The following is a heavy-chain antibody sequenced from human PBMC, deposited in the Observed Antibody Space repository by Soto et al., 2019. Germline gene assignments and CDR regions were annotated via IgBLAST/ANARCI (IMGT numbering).Heavy chain of an antibody. D-gene: IGHD3-3*01. V-gene: IGHV3-72*01. CDR2: TRNKANSYTT. J-gene: IGHJ6*04. Sequence: GGSLRLSCAASGFTFSDHYMDWVRQAPGKGLEWVGRTRNKANSYTTEYAASVKGRFTISRDDSKNSLYLQMNSLKTEDTAVYYCARGGYDFWSGYYKEGLGYYYYGMDVWAKGPRSPSPQ. CDR1: GFTFSDHY. CDR3: ARGGYDFWSGYYKEGLGYYYYGMDV.